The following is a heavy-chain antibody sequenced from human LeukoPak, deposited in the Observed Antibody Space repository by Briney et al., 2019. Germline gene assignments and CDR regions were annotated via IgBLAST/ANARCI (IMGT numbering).Heavy chain of an antibody. CDR1: GFTVNTNY. V-gene: IGHV3-53*01. CDR3: AKEGGA. CDR2: IYSGGTT. Sequence: GGSLRLSCAASGFTVNTNYMSWVRQTPGKGLQWVSVIYSGGTTYYADSVKGRFTITRDNSKNTLYMQMDSLRAEDTAVYYCAKEGGAWGQGTLVTVSS. D-gene: IGHD3-16*01. J-gene: IGHJ5*02.